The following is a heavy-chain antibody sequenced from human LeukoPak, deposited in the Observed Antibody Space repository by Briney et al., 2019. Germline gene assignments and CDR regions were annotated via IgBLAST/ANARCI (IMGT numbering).Heavy chain of an antibody. Sequence: SETLSLTCTVSGGSISSGGYYWSWIRQHRGKGLEWIGYVYHSGSTYYNPSLKSRVTISVDTSKSQFSLKLSSVTAADTAVYYCAIEGDRANYWGQGTLVTVSS. D-gene: IGHD2-21*02. J-gene: IGHJ4*02. CDR1: GGSISSGGYY. V-gene: IGHV4-31*03. CDR2: VYHSGST. CDR3: AIEGDRANY.